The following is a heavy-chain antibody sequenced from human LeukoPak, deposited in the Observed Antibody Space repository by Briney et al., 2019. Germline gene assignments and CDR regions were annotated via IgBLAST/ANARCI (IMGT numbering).Heavy chain of an antibody. V-gene: IGHV3-21*01. D-gene: IGHD6-19*01. J-gene: IGHJ4*02. CDR3: ARELAVAGTG. CDR1: WLAVSTDD. CDR2: IISSTSYI. Sequence: GPLRRPFAASWLAVSTDDMNWVRPAPGKGREWGSSIISSTSYIYYTASLKGRFTISKDNAKNSLYLQMNSLRAEHTAVYYCARELAVAGTGWGQGSLVTVSS.